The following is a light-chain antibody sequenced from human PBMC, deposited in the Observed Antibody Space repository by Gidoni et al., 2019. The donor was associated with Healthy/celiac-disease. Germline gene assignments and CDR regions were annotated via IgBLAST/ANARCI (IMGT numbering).Light chain of an antibody. CDR1: QSLGTF. CDR3: QQRGRWPLT. V-gene: IGKV3-11*01. Sequence: EIVLTQSPATLSLSPGDRATLSCRASQSLGTFLVWYQHKPGQAPRLLIYGASTRSTGVPARFSGAGSGTDFTLTIASLEPEDFAIYYCQQRGRWPLTFGGGTRVEI. J-gene: IGKJ4*01. CDR2: GAS.